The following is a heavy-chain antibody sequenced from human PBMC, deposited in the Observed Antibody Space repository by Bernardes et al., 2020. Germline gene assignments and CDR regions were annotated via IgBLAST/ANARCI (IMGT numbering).Heavy chain of an antibody. V-gene: IGHV3-23*01. Sequence: GGSLRLSCAASGFTFSSYGMTWVRQAPGKGLEWVSAISGSGGSTFYADSVKGRFTISRDNSMNTLYLQMNSLRAEDTAIYYCATDLFRGVGVDLGYWGQGTLVTVSS. CDR3: ATDLFRGVGVDLGY. CDR2: ISGSGGST. CDR1: GFTFSSYG. D-gene: IGHD3-10*01. J-gene: IGHJ4*02.